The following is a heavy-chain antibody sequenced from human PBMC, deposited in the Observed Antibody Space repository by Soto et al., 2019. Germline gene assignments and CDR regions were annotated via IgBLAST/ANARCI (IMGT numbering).Heavy chain of an antibody. CDR2: IIPIFGTA. Sequence: QVQLVQSGAEVKKPGSSVMVSCKASGGTFSSYAISWVRQAPGQGLEWMGGIIPIFGTANYAQKFQGRVTITADESTSTAYMELSSLRSEDTAVYYCARRDIVVVPAAKYAFDIWGQGTMVTVSS. J-gene: IGHJ3*02. CDR3: ARRDIVVVPAAKYAFDI. CDR1: GGTFSSYA. D-gene: IGHD2-2*01. V-gene: IGHV1-69*01.